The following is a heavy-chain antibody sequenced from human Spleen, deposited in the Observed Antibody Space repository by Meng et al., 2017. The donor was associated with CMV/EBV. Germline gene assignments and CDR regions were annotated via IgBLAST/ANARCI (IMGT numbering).Heavy chain of an antibody. CDR2: ISAYNGNT. D-gene: IGHD3-10*01. Sequence: SGYTFTSYGISCVRQAPGQGLEWMGWISAYNGNTNYAQKLQGRVTMTTDTSTSTAYMELRSLRSDDTAVYYCARDRGVIGQRYFDYWGQGTLVTVSS. CDR1: GYTFTSYG. J-gene: IGHJ4*02. V-gene: IGHV1-18*01. CDR3: ARDRGVIGQRYFDY.